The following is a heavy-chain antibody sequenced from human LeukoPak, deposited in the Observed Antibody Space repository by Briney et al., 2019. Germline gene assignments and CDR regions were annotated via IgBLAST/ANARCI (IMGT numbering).Heavy chain of an antibody. CDR3: ARDRAAAGTSTYYYYMDV. CDR1: GYTFTGYY. CDR2: INPNSGGT. Sequence: ASVKVSCKASGYTFTGYYMHWVRQAPGQGLEWMGWINPNSGGTNYAQKFQGRVTMTRDMSTSTVYMELSSLRSEDTAVYYCARDRAAAGTSTYYYYMDVWGKGTTVTVSS. J-gene: IGHJ6*03. D-gene: IGHD6-13*01. V-gene: IGHV1-2*02.